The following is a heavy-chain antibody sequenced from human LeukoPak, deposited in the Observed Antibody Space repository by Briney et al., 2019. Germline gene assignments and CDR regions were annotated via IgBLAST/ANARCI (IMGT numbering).Heavy chain of an antibody. D-gene: IGHD2-15*01. J-gene: IGHJ6*03. CDR3: ARVAWRPSDYYYMDV. CDR2: IKEDGSAK. V-gene: IGHV3-7*01. Sequence: GGSLRLSCAASGFTFSNYWMSWVRQAPGKGLEWVANIKEDGSAKYYVDSVKGRFTISRDNAKNSLYLQMNSLRAEDTAVYYCARVAWRPSDYYYMDVWGKGTTVTVSS. CDR1: GFTFSNYW.